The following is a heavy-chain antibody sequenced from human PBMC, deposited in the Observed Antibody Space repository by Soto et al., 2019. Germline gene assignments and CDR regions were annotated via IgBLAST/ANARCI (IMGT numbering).Heavy chain of an antibody. D-gene: IGHD2-8*01. CDR3: AGVKSFLSWFDP. J-gene: IGHJ5*02. CDR1: GGSISSYY. V-gene: IGHV4-59*01. Sequence: SETLSLTCTVSGGSISSYYWSWIRQPPGKGLEWIGYIYYSGSTNYNPSLKSRVTISVDTSKNQFSLKLSSVTAADTAVYYCAGVKSFLSWFDPWGQGTLVTVSS. CDR2: IYYSGST.